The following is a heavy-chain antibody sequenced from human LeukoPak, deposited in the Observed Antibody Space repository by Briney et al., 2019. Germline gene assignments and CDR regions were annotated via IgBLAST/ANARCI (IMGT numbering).Heavy chain of an antibody. Sequence: GGSLRLSYTASGFTFTTYWMAWVRQTPGKGLEWVANIKQDGSEKYYAESVRGRFTISRDNAKNSLYLQMNSLRAEDTAVYYCSNGIYDNSYWGQGTLVTVSS. J-gene: IGHJ4*02. CDR1: GFTFTTYW. D-gene: IGHD3-22*01. CDR2: IKQDGSEK. V-gene: IGHV3-7*01. CDR3: SNGIYDNSY.